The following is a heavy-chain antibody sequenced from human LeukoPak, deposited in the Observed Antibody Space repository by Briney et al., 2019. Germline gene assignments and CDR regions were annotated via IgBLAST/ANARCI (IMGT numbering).Heavy chain of an antibody. CDR2: IRYDGSNK. V-gene: IGHV3-30*02. J-gene: IGHJ4*02. Sequence: PGGSLRLSCAASGFTFSSYGMHWVRQAPGKGLEWVAFIRYDGSNKYYADSVKGRFTISRDNSKNTLYLQMNSLRAEDTAVHYCAKDDVWSGFLFDYWGQGTLVTVSS. CDR1: GFTFSSYG. D-gene: IGHD3-3*01. CDR3: AKDDVWSGFLFDY.